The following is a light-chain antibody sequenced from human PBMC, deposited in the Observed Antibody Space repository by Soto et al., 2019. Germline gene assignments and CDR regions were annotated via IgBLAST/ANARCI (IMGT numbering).Light chain of an antibody. J-gene: IGKJ4*01. CDR1: QSISSY. Sequence: DIQMTQSPSSLSASVGDRVTITCRASQSISSYLNWYQQKPGKAPKLLIYAASSLQSGVPSRFSGSGSGTDFTLIISSLQPEDFATYYCQHSYSTPPLTFGGGTKVEIK. V-gene: IGKV1-39*01. CDR2: AAS. CDR3: QHSYSTPPLT.